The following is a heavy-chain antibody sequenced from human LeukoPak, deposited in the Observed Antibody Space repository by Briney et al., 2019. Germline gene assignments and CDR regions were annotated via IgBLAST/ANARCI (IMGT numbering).Heavy chain of an antibody. Sequence: SETLSLTCSVSGDSVSRSPYYWGWVRQHPGKGLEWIGSIYRTGASNYNPSLKSRVTISVDTSRNQFSLRLTSVTAADTAVYYCARDTPLRFGELFYGSDAFDIWGQGTMVTVSS. CDR3: ARDTPLRFGELFYGSDAFDI. CDR1: GDSVSRSPYY. V-gene: IGHV4-39*07. D-gene: IGHD3-10*01. CDR2: IYRTGAS. J-gene: IGHJ3*02.